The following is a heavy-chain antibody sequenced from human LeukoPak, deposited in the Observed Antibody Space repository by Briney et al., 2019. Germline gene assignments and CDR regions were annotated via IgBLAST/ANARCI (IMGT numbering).Heavy chain of an antibody. Sequence: EASVKVSCKASGGTFSSYAISWVRQAPGQGLEWMGGIIPIFGTANYAQKFQGRVTITADESTSTAYMELSSLRSEDTAVYYCARSPRFGETGRDAFDIWGQGTMVTVSS. CDR3: ARSPRFGETGRDAFDI. CDR1: GGTFSSYA. CDR2: IIPIFGTA. V-gene: IGHV1-69*13. D-gene: IGHD3-10*01. J-gene: IGHJ3*02.